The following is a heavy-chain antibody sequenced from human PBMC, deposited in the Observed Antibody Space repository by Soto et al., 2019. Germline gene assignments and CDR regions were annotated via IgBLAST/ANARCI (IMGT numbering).Heavy chain of an antibody. Sequence: QVQLVESGGGLVKPGGSLRLSCGASGFTFIDYYMSWIRQAPGEGLEWVAYISSSSSYTNYEDSVKGRFTISKYNAKNSLYLQMNSLRAEDTAVYYCAIDLHRYSGYDYVDYWGQGTLVTVSS. J-gene: IGHJ4*02. V-gene: IGHV3-11*05. D-gene: IGHD5-12*01. CDR3: AIDLHRYSGYDYVDY. CDR1: GFTFIDYY. CDR2: ISSSSSYT.